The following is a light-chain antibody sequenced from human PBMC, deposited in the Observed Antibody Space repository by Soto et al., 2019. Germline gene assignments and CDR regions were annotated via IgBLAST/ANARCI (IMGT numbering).Light chain of an antibody. J-gene: IGKJ1*01. Sequence: EFVLTQSPATLSLSPGERATLSCRASQSVGSYLAWYQQKPGQAPRLLIYDASNRATGIPARFSGSGSGTDFTLTISSLEPEDFAVYYCQQRSNWPWTFGQGTKVEIK. CDR3: QQRSNWPWT. CDR2: DAS. V-gene: IGKV3-11*01. CDR1: QSVGSY.